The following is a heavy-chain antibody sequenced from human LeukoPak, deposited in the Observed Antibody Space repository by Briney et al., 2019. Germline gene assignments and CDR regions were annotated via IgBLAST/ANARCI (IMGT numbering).Heavy chain of an antibody. Sequence: SVKVSCKASGGTFSSYAISWVRQAPGQGLEWMGRIIPIFGIANYAQKFQGRVTITADKSTSTAYMELSSLRSEDTAMYYCARFCSGGSCTHAFDIWDQGTMVTVSS. J-gene: IGHJ3*02. CDR2: IIPIFGIA. V-gene: IGHV1-69*04. D-gene: IGHD2-15*01. CDR1: GGTFSSYA. CDR3: ARFCSGGSCTHAFDI.